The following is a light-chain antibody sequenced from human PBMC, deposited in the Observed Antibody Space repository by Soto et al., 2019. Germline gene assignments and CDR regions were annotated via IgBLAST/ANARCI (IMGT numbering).Light chain of an antibody. CDR2: GAS. Sequence: EIVLTQSPGTLSLSPGERATLSCRASRSVSSRYLAWYQQKAGQAPRLHISGASSRATGIPDRFSGSGSRTHFTLIISSLEPEDFAMYYCPQYGYSPNTFGQGTKVEIK. V-gene: IGKV3-20*01. J-gene: IGKJ2*01. CDR3: PQYGYSPNT. CDR1: RSVSSRY.